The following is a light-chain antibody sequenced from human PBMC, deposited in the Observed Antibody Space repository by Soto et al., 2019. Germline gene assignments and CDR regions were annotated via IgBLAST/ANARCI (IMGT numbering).Light chain of an antibody. CDR3: CPYGGSPRVV. V-gene: IGLV2-23*02. CDR2: EVS. CDR1: SSDVGSYNL. Sequence: QSALTQPASVSVSPGQSITISCTGTSSDVGSYNLVSWYQQHPGKAPKLMIYEVSKRPSGVSNRFSGSKSGNTASLTISGIHAEDEADYYCCPYGGSPRVVCGVGTKVTVL. J-gene: IGLJ2*01.